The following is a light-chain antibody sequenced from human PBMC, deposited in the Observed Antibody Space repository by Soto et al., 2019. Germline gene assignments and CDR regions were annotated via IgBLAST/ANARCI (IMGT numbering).Light chain of an antibody. Sequence: QSALTQPASVSGSPGQSITISCTGTSSDVGGYNYVSWYQQHPGKAPKLMIYEVSNRPSGVSNRFSGSKSGNTASLTISGLQAEDDADYYCSSYTSSSTPVVFGGGTKLTGL. CDR2: EVS. CDR3: SSYTSSSTPVV. CDR1: SSDVGGYNY. V-gene: IGLV2-14*01. J-gene: IGLJ2*01.